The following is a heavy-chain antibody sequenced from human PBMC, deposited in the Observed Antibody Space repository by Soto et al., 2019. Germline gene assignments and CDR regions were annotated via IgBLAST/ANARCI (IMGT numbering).Heavy chain of an antibody. CDR3: ASEGASGFGMDV. V-gene: IGHV4-4*07. CDR1: VGSIMSYY. D-gene: IGHD1-26*01. CDR2: IYTSGTT. Sequence: SETLSRTCTVSVGSIMSYYWSCIRQPAGKALEWVGRIYTSGTTNYNPSLKSRVTILLDTSKNQFSLKLSSVTDADTAVYYCASEGASGFGMDVWGQGTTVTV. J-gene: IGHJ6*02.